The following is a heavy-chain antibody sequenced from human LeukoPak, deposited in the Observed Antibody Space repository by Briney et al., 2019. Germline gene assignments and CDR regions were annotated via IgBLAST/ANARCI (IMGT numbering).Heavy chain of an antibody. CDR1: ALSCSTRQ. V-gene: IGHV3-48*03. CDR3: ARSSYTGLDLQLDQ. CDR2: LSYNAKTV. J-gene: IGHJ4*02. Sequence: GGSLKRSCSATALSCSTRQMAWVRQAPGKGLEWVSYLSYNAKTVLHADSVKGRFTISRDNAENSLYLQMDSLSVEVTSFYFCARSSYTGLDLQLDQWGQGTLVNVSS. D-gene: IGHD5-12*01.